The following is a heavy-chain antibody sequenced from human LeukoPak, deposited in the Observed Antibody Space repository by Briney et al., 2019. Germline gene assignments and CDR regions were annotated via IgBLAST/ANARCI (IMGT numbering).Heavy chain of an antibody. J-gene: IGHJ5*02. CDR3: ARGRGAGYWNHHWFDP. Sequence: GGSLRLSCAASGFTFSSYDMHWVRQATGKGLEWVSAIGTAGDTYYPGSVKGRFTISRENAKNSLYLQMNSLRAGDTAVCYCARGRGAGYWNHHWFDPWGQGTLVTVSS. CDR2: IGTAGDT. V-gene: IGHV3-13*01. D-gene: IGHD1-1*01. CDR1: GFTFSSYD.